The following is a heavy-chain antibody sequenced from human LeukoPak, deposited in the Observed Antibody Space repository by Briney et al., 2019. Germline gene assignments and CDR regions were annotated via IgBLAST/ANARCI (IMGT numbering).Heavy chain of an antibody. CDR1: GFTFSSYG. CDR2: ISYDGSNK. CDR3: AKVGTQVYFDN. J-gene: IGHJ4*02. V-gene: IGHV3-30*18. Sequence: GGSLRLSCAASGFTFSSYGMHWVRQAPGKGLEWVAVISYDGSNKYYADSVKGRFTISRDNSKNTLYLQMNSLRAEDTAVYYCAKVGTQVYFDNWGQGTLVTVSS. D-gene: IGHD1-1*01.